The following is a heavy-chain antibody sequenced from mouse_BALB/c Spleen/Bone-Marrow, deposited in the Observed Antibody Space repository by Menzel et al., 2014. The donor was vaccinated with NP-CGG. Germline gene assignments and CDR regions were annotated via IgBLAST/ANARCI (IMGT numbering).Heavy chain of an antibody. CDR3: ARNDYDYFDY. V-gene: IGHV1S56*01. CDR2: IYPGNVNT. CDR1: GYTFTSYY. Sequence: VQLQQSGPELVKPGASVRISCKASGYTFTSYYIHWVKRRPGQGLEWIGWIYPGNVNTKYNEKFKGKATLTADKSSSTAYMQLSSLTSEDSAVYFCARNDYDYFDYWGQGTTLTVSS. J-gene: IGHJ2*01. D-gene: IGHD2-4*01.